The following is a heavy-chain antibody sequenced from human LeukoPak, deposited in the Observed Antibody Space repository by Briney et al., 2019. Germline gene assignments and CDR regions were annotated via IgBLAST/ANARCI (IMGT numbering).Heavy chain of an antibody. D-gene: IGHD2-15*01. CDR3: ARGLGVYCSGGSCSGLYLDY. CDR2: IDHTGST. Sequence: SETLSLTCTVSGGSISSSSYYWGWIRQPPGKGLEWIGEIDHTGSTNYSPSLKSRVTISVDTSKNQFSLELSSVTAADTAVYYCARGLGVYCSGGSCSGLYLDYWGQGNLVTVSS. CDR1: GGSISSSSYY. J-gene: IGHJ4*02. V-gene: IGHV4-39*07.